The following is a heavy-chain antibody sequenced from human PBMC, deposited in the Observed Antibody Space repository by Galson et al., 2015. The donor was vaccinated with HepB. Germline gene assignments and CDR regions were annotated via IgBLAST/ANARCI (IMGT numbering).Heavy chain of an antibody. CDR2: ISAYNGNT. J-gene: IGHJ4*02. D-gene: IGHD1-7*01. Sequence: SVKVSCKASGFTFNSYGFTWVRQAPGQGLEWIGWISAYNGNTDYAQKCQGRVTMTTDTSTTTAYLDLGSLRSDDTTVYYCARDRSGTTRGEPAYWGQGTLVTVSS. CDR1: GFTFNSYG. CDR3: ARDRSGTTRGEPAY. V-gene: IGHV1-18*01.